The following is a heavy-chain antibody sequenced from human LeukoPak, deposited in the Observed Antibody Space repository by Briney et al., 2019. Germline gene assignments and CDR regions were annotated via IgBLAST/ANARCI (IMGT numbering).Heavy chain of an antibody. CDR2: ISAYNGNT. D-gene: IGHD2-2*02. CDR1: GYTFTSYG. Sequence: ASVKVSCKASGYTFTSYGISWVRQAPGQGLEWMGWISAYNGNTNYAQKLQGRVTMTTDTSTSTAYMELSSLRSEDTAVYYCARATPAAIDPDWFDPWGQGTLVTVPS. V-gene: IGHV1-18*01. J-gene: IGHJ5*02. CDR3: ARATPAAIDPDWFDP.